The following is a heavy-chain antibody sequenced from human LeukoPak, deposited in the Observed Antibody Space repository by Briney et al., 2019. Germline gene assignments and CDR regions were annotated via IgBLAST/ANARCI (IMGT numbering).Heavy chain of an antibody. D-gene: IGHD2-8*01. CDR3: ATLFYSPASTHYYGMDV. J-gene: IGHJ6*02. Sequence: GGSLRLSCAASGFTFSSYSMNWVRQAPGKGLEWVAVIWYDGSNKYYADSVKGRFTISRDNSKNTLYLQMNSLRAEDTAVYYCATLFYSPASTHYYGMDVWGQGTTVTVSS. CDR1: GFTFSSYS. V-gene: IGHV3-33*08. CDR2: IWYDGSNK.